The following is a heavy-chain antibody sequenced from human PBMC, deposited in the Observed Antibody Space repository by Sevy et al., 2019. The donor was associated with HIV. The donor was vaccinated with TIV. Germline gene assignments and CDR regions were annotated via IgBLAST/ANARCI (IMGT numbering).Heavy chain of an antibody. CDR3: ARFRSGDVEWEVADFYYYGMDV. CDR2: ISTTSTYI. J-gene: IGHJ6*02. V-gene: IGHV3-21*01. CDR1: GFTFSDNS. Sequence: GGSLRLSCAASGFTFSDNSMNWVRQAPGKGLEWVSSISTTSTYIYYADSVKGRFTISRDNAKNSLYLQMNSLRADDTAVYYCARFRSGDVEWEVADFYYYGMDVWGQGTTVTVSS. D-gene: IGHD1-26*01.